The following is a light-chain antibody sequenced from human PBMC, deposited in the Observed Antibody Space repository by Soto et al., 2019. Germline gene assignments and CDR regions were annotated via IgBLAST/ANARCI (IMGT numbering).Light chain of an antibody. CDR3: SSYTTISIR. CDR1: SSD. V-gene: IGLV2-14*03. Sequence: QSVLTQPASVSGSPGQSITISCTGTSSDVSWYQQHPGEAPNLIIYDVSYRPSGASNRFSGSKSGNTASLTISGLQAEDEADYYCSSYTTISIRFGTGTKVTVL. CDR2: DVS. J-gene: IGLJ1*01.